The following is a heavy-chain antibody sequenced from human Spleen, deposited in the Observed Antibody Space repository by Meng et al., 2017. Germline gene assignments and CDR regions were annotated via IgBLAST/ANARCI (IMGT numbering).Heavy chain of an antibody. CDR1: GYTFTSYD. D-gene: IGHD3-22*01. V-gene: IGHV1-8*03. Sequence: ASVKVSCKASGYTFTSYDINCVRQATGQGLEGMGWMNPSSGNTGYAQNFQGRVTITRNTSISTAYMELSSLRSEDTAVYYCARARRYYYDSSGYRVQEYFDYWGQGTLVTVSS. CDR3: ARARRYYYDSSGYRVQEYFDY. CDR2: MNPSSGNT. J-gene: IGHJ4*02.